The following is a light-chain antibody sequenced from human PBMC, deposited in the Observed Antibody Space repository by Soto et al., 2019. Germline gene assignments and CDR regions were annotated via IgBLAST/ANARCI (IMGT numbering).Light chain of an antibody. J-gene: IGKJ4*01. CDR2: DAS. CDR3: QQRSKWPPT. CDR1: QSVSSY. Sequence: EIVLTQSPATLSLSPGERATLSCRASQSVSSYLAWYQQKPGQAPRLLIYDASNRAAGIPARFSGSGSGTDFSLPISSLEPEDFAVYYCQQRSKWPPTFGGGTKVEIK. V-gene: IGKV3-11*01.